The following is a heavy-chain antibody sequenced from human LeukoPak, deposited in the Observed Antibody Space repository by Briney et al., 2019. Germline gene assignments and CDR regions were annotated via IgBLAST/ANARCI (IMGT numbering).Heavy chain of an antibody. Sequence: GGSLRLSCAVSGFTFSDYSMSWIRQAPGKGLEWISDISDTAKTIHYADSVRGRFTISRDNAKNSLYLQMNSLRDEDTAVYYCAGVHYGRVENDYWGQGTLATVPS. V-gene: IGHV3-11*04. CDR3: AGVHYGRVENDY. J-gene: IGHJ4*02. CDR2: ISDTAKTI. CDR1: GFTFSDYS. D-gene: IGHD3-10*01.